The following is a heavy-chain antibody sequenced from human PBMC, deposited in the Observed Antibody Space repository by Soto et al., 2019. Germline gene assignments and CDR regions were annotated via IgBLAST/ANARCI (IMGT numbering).Heavy chain of an antibody. CDR1: GYTFTSYA. V-gene: IGHV1-3*01. CDR3: ARVGVTFRNWFDP. D-gene: IGHD2-21*02. CDR2: INAGNGNT. J-gene: IGHJ5*02. Sequence: ASVKVSCKAPGYTFTSYAMHWVRQAPGQRLEWMGWINAGNGNTKYSQKFQGRVTITRDTSASTAYMELSSLRSEDTAVYYCARVGVTFRNWFDPWGQGTLVTVSS.